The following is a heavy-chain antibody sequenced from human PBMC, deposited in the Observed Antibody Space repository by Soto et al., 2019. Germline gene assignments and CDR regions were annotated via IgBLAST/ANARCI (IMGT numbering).Heavy chain of an antibody. J-gene: IGHJ4*02. CDR2: INHSGST. Sequence: SETLSLTCAVYGGSFSGYYWIWIRQPPGKGLEWIGEINHSGSTNYNPSLKSRVTISVDTSKNQFSLKLSSVTAADTAVYYCATGFRLDTAFDYWGQGTLVTVSS. V-gene: IGHV4-34*01. D-gene: IGHD5-18*01. CDR1: GGSFSGYY. CDR3: ATGFRLDTAFDY.